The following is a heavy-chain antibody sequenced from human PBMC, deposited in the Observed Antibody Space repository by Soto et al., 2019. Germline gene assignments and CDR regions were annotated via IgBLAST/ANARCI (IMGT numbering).Heavy chain of an antibody. CDR3: ARDPNAGTTLSQAGWYFDL. J-gene: IGHJ2*01. CDR2: IYYSGST. CDR1: GGSISSGGYY. Sequence: QVQLQESGPGLVKPSQTLSLTCTVSGGSISSGGYYWSWIRQHPGKGLEWIGYIYYSGSTYYNPAHKRRVTISVVTSKNPFSLKLSSVTAAVTAVYYCARDPNAGTTLSQAGWYFDLWGRGALVTVTS. V-gene: IGHV4-31*03. D-gene: IGHD4-17*01.